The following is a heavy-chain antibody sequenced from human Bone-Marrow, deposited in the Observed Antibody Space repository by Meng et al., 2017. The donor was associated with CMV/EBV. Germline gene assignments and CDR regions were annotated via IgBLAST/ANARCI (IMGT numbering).Heavy chain of an antibody. J-gene: IGHJ4*02. CDR3: ARALGYCSSTSCYEYYFDY. CDR1: GFTFSSYS. CDR2: ISSSSSYI. V-gene: IGHV3-21*01. Sequence: GESLKISCAASGFTFSSYSMNWYRQAPGKGLEWVSSISSSSSYIYYADSVKGRFTISRDNAKNSLYLQMNSLRAEDTAVYYCARALGYCSSTSCYEYYFDYWGQGTLVTVSS. D-gene: IGHD2-2*01.